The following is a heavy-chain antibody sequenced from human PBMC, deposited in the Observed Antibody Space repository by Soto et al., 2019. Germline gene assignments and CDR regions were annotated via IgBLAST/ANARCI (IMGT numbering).Heavy chain of an antibody. D-gene: IGHD1-26*01. CDR3: TRAAFGSYSTFDS. CDR2: FYSSGST. J-gene: IGHJ4*02. Sequence: PSETLSLTCTVSRGSISDYYWGWIRQPPGKGLEWVGYFYSSGSTNYNPSLGSRVTISVDTSKNQFSLKLTSVTAADTAVYYCTRAAFGSYSTFDSWGQGTLVTVS. CDR1: RGSISDYY. V-gene: IGHV4-59*01.